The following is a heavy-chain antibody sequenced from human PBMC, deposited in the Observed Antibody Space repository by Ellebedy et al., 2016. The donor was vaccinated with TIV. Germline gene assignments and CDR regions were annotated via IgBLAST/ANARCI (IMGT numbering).Heavy chain of an antibody. CDR3: AKGHTASFFYLFDS. CDR2: VGGGDDRT. J-gene: IGHJ5*01. D-gene: IGHD2-2*01. Sequence: PGGSLRLSCEASGFTAFNFAMSWVRQAPGKGLECVSAVGGGDDRTFYADAVKGRFTISRDNSKNTVTLQMQSLRAEDTALYYCAKGHTASFFYLFDSWGQGTLVTVSS. CDR1: GFTAFNFA. V-gene: IGHV3-23*01.